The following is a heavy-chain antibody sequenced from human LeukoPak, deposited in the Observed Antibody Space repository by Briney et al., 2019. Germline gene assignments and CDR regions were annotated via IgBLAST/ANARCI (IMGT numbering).Heavy chain of an antibody. J-gene: IGHJ4*02. CDR2: TSGSGGST. Sequence: PGGSLRLSCAASGFTFSSYALSWVRQAPGKGLEWVSATSGSGGSTYYADSVKGRFTISRENAKNSLYLQMNSLRAGDTAVYYCARAVRRYYFDYWGQGTLVTVSS. D-gene: IGHD3-10*01. CDR1: GFTFSSYA. V-gene: IGHV3-23*01. CDR3: ARAVRRYYFDY.